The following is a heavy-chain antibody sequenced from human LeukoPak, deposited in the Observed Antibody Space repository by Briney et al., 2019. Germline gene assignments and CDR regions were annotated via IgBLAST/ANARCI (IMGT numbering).Heavy chain of an antibody. J-gene: IGHJ4*02. V-gene: IGHV4-30-4*01. CDR1: GGSISSGDYY. CDR2: IYYSGST. CDR3: ASSARYCSGGSCYQNFDY. D-gene: IGHD2-15*01. Sequence: PSETLSLTCTVSGGSISSGDYYWSWIRQPPGKGLEWIGYIYYSGSTYYNPSLKSRVTISVDTSKNQFSLKLSSVTAADTAVYYCASSARYCSGGSCYQNFDYWGQGTLVTVSS.